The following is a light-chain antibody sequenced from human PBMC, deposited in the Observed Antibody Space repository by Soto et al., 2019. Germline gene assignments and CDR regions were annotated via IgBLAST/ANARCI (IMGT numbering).Light chain of an antibody. J-gene: IGKJ1*01. CDR3: QQYDSDSWT. Sequence: DIQMTQSPSTLSASVGERVTITCRASQSVSNWLAWYQQKPGKAPNLLIYDVSSLESGVPSRFSGSGSGTEFILTISSLQPDDFATYYCQQYDSDSWTFDQGTKVEMK. V-gene: IGKV1-5*01. CDR2: DVS. CDR1: QSVSNW.